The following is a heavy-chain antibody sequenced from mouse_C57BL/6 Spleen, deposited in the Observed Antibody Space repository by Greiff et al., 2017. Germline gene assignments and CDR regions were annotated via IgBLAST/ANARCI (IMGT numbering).Heavy chain of an antibody. D-gene: IGHD4-1*01. V-gene: IGHV5-6*01. CDR2: ISSGGSYT. CDR1: GFTFSSYG. J-gene: IGHJ2*01. Sequence: EVQLVESGGDLVKPGGSLKLSCAASGFTFSSYGMSWVRQTPDKRLEWVATISSGGSYTYYPDSVKGRFTISRDNAKNTLYLQMSSLKSEDTARYYCARHGTGFDYWGQGTTLTVSS. CDR3: ARHGTGFDY.